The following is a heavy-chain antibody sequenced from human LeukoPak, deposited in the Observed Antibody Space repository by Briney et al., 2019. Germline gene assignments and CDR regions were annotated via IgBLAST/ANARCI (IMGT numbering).Heavy chain of an antibody. V-gene: IGHV4-59*01. J-gene: IGHJ4*02. D-gene: IGHD2-15*01. Sequence: SETLSLTCPVSGGSIFDYYWAWIRQPPGKGLEWIGYIYYSGRTHYKPSLDSRVTISVDMSKNQFSLKLSSVTAADTAVYYCARGGGPTNYYFDYGGQGSLVTVSS. CDR3: ARGGGPTNYYFDY. CDR2: IYYSGRT. CDR1: GGSIFDYY.